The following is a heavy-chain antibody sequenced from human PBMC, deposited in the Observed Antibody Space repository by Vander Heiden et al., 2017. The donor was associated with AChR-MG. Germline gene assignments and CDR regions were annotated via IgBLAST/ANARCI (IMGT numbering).Heavy chain of an antibody. CDR2: INGDGGGA. CDR3: ARGGVPAAKDY. CDR1: GFTFSNYW. D-gene: IGHD2-2*01. J-gene: IGHJ4*02. Sequence: EVQLVESVGGLVEPGRALRLSCASFGFTFSNYWMYWVRQAPGKGLVWVSRINGDGGGASYADSVKGRFTISRDNAKNTVYLQMNSLRVDDTAVYYCARGGVPAAKDYWGQGTLVTVSS. V-gene: IGHV3-74*01.